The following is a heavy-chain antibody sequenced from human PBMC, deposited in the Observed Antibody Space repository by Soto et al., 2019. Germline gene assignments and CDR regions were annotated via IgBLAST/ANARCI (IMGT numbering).Heavy chain of an antibody. D-gene: IGHD2-8*01. CDR3: ARAGGGSMVSDAFDI. J-gene: IGHJ3*02. V-gene: IGHV1-2*04. CDR1: GYTFTGYY. CDR2: INPNSGGT. Sequence: QVQLVQSGAEVKKPGASVKVSCKASGYTFTGYYMHWVRQAPGQGLEWMGWINPNSGGTNYAQKFQGWVTMTRDTSISTAYMELSRLRSDDTAVYYCARAGGGSMVSDAFDIWGQGTMVTVSS.